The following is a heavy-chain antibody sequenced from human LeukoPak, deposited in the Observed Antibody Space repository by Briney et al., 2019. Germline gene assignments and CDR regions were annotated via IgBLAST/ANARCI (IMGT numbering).Heavy chain of an antibody. V-gene: IGHV3-23*01. Sequence: GGSLRLSCAASGFTSSSYAMNWVRQAPGKGLEWVSSISNSDGSTYYADFVKGRFTISRDNSKNMLHLQMNSLRAEDTAVYYCAKSLGVGGYTRYKGFDQWGQGTLVTVSS. CDR1: GFTSSSYA. D-gene: IGHD5-24*01. J-gene: IGHJ4*02. CDR2: ISNSDGST. CDR3: AKSLGVGGYTRYKGFDQ.